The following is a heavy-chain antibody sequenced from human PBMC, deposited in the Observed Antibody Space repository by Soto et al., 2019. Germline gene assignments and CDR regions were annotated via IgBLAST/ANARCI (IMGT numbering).Heavy chain of an antibody. CDR1: GYTFTRYG. J-gene: IGHJ4*02. V-gene: IGHV1-18*01. CDR3: VRGWWELPHDY. D-gene: IGHD1-26*01. CDR2: ISGYNGNT. Sequence: QVQLVQSGAEVKKPGASVKVSCKASGYTFTRYGISWVRQAPGQGLEWMGWISGYNGNTNYAQKLQDRVTMTTDTPTTTAYMELGSLRSDDTAVYYCVRGWWELPHDYWGQGTLVTVSS.